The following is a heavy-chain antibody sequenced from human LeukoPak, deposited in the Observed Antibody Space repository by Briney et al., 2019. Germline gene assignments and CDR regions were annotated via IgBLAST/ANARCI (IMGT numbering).Heavy chain of an antibody. J-gene: IGHJ3*02. Sequence: GGSLRLSCAASGFTFSTYGMHWVRQAPGKGLEWVSLIRYVGINKYYADSVKGRFTISRDNSKNTLYLQMNSLRPEDTALYYCAKEGDYYGSGSRRDAFDMWGQGTMVTVSS. V-gene: IGHV3-30*02. CDR2: IRYVGINK. CDR3: AKEGDYYGSGSRRDAFDM. CDR1: GFTFSTYG. D-gene: IGHD3-10*01.